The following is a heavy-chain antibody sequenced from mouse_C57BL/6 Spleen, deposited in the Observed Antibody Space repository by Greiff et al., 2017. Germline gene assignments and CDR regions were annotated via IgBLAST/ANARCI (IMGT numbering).Heavy chain of an antibody. CDR3: ARSDYGNSRAWFAY. CDR2: IDPNSGGT. V-gene: IGHV1-72*01. CDR1: GYTFTSYW. J-gene: IGHJ3*01. D-gene: IGHD2-1*01. Sequence: QVQLKQPGAELVKPGASVKLSCKASGYTFTSYWMHWVKQRPGRGLEWIGRIDPNSGGTKYNEKFKSKATLTVDKPSSTAYMQLSSLTSEDAAVDYCARSDYGNSRAWFAYWGQGTLVTVSA.